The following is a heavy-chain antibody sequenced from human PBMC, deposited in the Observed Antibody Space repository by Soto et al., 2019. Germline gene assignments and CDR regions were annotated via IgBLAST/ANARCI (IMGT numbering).Heavy chain of an antibody. CDR2: ISYDGSNK. Sequence: QVQLVESGGGVVQPGRSLRLSCAASGFTFSTYAMHWVRQAPGKGLEWVALISYDGSNKYYADSVKGRFTISRDNSKNTLYLQMNSLRAEDTAVYYCARDPLWGTAMVLWYFDLWGRGTLVTVSS. J-gene: IGHJ2*01. V-gene: IGHV3-30-3*01. D-gene: IGHD5-18*01. CDR1: GFTFSTYA. CDR3: ARDPLWGTAMVLWYFDL.